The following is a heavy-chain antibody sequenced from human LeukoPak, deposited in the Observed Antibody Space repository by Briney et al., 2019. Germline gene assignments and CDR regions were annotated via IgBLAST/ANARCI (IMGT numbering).Heavy chain of an antibody. CDR3: AKGPSTSWSLPYYYYYGMDV. J-gene: IGHJ6*04. CDR1: GFTFSSYA. V-gene: IGHV3-23*01. D-gene: IGHD2-2*01. CDR2: SSGSGGST. Sequence: GGSLRLSCAASGFTFSSYAMSWVRQAPGKGLEWVSASSGSGGSTYYADSVKGRFTISRDNSKNTLYLQMNSLRAEDTAVYYCAKGPSTSWSLPYYYYYGMDVWGKGTTVTVSS.